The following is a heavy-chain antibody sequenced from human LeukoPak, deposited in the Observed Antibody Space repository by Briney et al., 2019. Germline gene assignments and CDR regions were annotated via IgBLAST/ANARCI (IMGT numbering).Heavy chain of an antibody. Sequence: PGGPLRLSCAASGFTFSSYSMNWVRQAPGKGLEWVSSISSSSSYIYYADSVKGRFTISRDNAKNSLYLQMNSLRAEDTAVYYCARDRRSRYYFDYWGQGTLVTVSS. D-gene: IGHD6-13*01. V-gene: IGHV3-21*01. CDR1: GFTFSSYS. CDR2: ISSSSSYI. CDR3: ARDRRSRYYFDY. J-gene: IGHJ4*02.